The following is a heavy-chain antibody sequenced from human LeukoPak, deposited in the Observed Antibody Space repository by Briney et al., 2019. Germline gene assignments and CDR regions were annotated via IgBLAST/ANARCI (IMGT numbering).Heavy chain of an antibody. CDR3: ARVQTYFFDSRGLFYFDY. D-gene: IGHD3-22*01. CDR2: IYFSGST. V-gene: IGHV4-31*03. J-gene: IGHJ4*02. Sequence: SQTLSLTCTVSGDSISTGGYYWSWVRQHPGRGLEWIGNIYFSGSTNYNPSLKRRVAISVDKSKNQFFLNLASVTVADTAVYYCARVQTYFFDSRGLFYFDYWGQGTLVTVSS. CDR1: GDSISTGGYY.